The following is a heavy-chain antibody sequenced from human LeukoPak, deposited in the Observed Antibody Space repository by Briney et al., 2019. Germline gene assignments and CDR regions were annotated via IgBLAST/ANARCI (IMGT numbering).Heavy chain of an antibody. CDR3: ARRLGMGHDSSGSDWFDS. CDR1: GGSISSSSYS. Sequence: PSETLSLTCTVSGGSISSSSYSWGWIRQPPGKGLEWIGSISSYSGSTYYNPSLKSRVTISVDTSKNQLSLKVTSVTAADTAVYYCARRLGMGHDSSGSDWFDSWGQGTLVTVSS. D-gene: IGHD3-22*01. CDR2: ISSYSGST. V-gene: IGHV4-39*07. J-gene: IGHJ5*01.